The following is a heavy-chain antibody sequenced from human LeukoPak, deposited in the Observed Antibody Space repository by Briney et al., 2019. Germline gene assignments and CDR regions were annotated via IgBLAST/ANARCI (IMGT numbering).Heavy chain of an antibody. CDR1: GGSISSYY. V-gene: IGHV4-59*08. D-gene: IGHD5-18*01. J-gene: IGHJ4*02. CDR3: ARLTAMVTSFDY. CDR2: IYCSGST. Sequence: SETLSLTCTVSGGSISSYYWSWIRQPPGKGLEWIGYIYCSGSTNYNPSLKSRVTISVDTSKDQFSLKLSSVTAADTAVYYCARLTAMVTSFDYWGQGTLVTVSS.